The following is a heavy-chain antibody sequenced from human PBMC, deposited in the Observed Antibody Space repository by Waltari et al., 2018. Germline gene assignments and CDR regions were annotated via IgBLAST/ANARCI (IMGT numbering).Heavy chain of an antibody. CDR1: GFDFSYYG. V-gene: IGHV3-30*02. Sequence: QVQLVESGGGVVRPGGSLRLSCVASGFDFSYYGMNWIRQASGKGVERVAFIRHDRSSEHYGESVKGRFIISTENFKNTLYLQMNSLRIEDTGIYYCAKDIRNGWYADYLGQGTLVTVSS. J-gene: IGHJ4*02. CDR2: IRHDRSSE. D-gene: IGHD6-19*01. CDR3: AKDIRNGWYADY.